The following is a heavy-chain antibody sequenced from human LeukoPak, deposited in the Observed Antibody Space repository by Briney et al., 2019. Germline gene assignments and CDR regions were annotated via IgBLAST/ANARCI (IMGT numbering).Heavy chain of an antibody. V-gene: IGHV4-61*02. CDR2: IYTSGST. CDR1: GGSISSGSYY. Sequence: SQTLSLTCTVSGGSISSGSYYWSWIRQPAGNGLEWIGRIYTSGSTNCNPSLKSRVTISVDTSKNQFSLKLSSVTAADTAVYYCAREVAVAGTDYYGMDVWGQGTTVTVSS. J-gene: IGHJ6*02. CDR3: AREVAVAGTDYYGMDV. D-gene: IGHD6-19*01.